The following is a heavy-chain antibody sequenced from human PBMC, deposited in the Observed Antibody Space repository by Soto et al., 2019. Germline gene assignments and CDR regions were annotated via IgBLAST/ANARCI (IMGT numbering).Heavy chain of an antibody. Sequence: QLQLQESGPGLVKPSETPSLTCTVSGGSVSNGGYYWGWIRQPPGKGLEWIADINYSGNTHHNPSLKSRVIISVDECKNLLALKLSSVTAADTAVNYCARRVTITGLVTNHFEFWGQGTLVTVSS. CDR3: ARRVTITGLVTNHFEF. CDR2: INYSGNT. CDR1: GGSVSNGGYY. V-gene: IGHV4-39*01. J-gene: IGHJ4*02. D-gene: IGHD3-3*01.